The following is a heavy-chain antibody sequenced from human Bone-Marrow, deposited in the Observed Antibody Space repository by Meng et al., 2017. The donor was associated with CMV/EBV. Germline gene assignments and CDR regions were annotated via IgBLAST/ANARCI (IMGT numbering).Heavy chain of an antibody. CDR1: GGSIATINSY. D-gene: IGHD2-8*02. J-gene: IGHJ4*02. V-gene: IGHV4-39*01. CDR2: IYRSGNA. Sequence: SETLSLTCTVSGGSIATINSYWGWIRQAPGQGLEWIGSIYRSGNAYYNPSLKGRVTMSVDTSKDQFSLTVATVTAADTAVYYCARGTLPVLEAVGANWGQGTLVTVSS. CDR3: ARGTLPVLEAVGAN.